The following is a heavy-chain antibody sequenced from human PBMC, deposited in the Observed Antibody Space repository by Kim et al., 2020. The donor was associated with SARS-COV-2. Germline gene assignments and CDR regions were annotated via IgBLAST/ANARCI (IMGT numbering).Heavy chain of an antibody. J-gene: IGHJ4*02. Sequence: ASVKVSCKASGYTFTSYYMHWVRQAPGQGLEWMGIINPSGGSTSYAQKFQGRVTMTRDTSTSTVYMELSSLRSEDTAVYYCARDGSVAVAGYYFDYWGQGTLVTVSS. V-gene: IGHV1-46*01. CDR1: GYTFTSYY. CDR2: INPSGGST. CDR3: ARDGSVAVAGYYFDY. D-gene: IGHD6-19*01.